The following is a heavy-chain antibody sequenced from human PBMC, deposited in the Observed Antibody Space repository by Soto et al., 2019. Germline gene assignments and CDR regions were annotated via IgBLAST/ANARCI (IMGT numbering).Heavy chain of an antibody. CDR2: IWYDGSNK. D-gene: IGHD5-12*01. J-gene: IGHJ6*02. CDR1: GFTFSSYG. V-gene: IGHV3-33*01. Sequence: PGGSLRLSCAASGFTFSSYGMHWVRQAPGKGLEWVAVIWYDGSNKYYADSVKCRFTISRDNSKNTLYLQMNSLRAEDTAVYYCAIAVPQDGYNYLDYYYGMDVWGQGTTVTVSS. CDR3: AIAVPQDGYNYLDYYYGMDV.